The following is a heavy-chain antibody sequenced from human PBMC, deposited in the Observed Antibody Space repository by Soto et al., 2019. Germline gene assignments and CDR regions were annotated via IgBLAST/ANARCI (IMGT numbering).Heavy chain of an antibody. J-gene: IGHJ6*02. CDR1: GYTFTGYY. CDR3: ARDTIAAAVQGHYYGMDV. Sequence: SVKVSCKASGYTFTGYYMHWVRQAPGQGLEWMGWINPNSGGTNYAQKFQGWVTMTRDTSISTAYMELSRLRSDDTAVYYCARDTIAAAVQGHYYGMDVWGQGTTVTVSS. D-gene: IGHD6-13*01. V-gene: IGHV1-2*04. CDR2: INPNSGGT.